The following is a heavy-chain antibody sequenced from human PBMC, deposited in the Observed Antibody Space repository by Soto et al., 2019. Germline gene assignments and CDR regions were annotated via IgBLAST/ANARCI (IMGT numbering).Heavy chain of an antibody. D-gene: IGHD1-1*01. V-gene: IGHV1-69*06. CDR1: GGTFSSYA. CDR2: IIPIFGTA. J-gene: IGHJ5*02. Sequence: QVQLVQSGAEVKKPGSSVKVSCKASGGTFSSYAISWVRQAPGQGLEWMGGIIPIFGTANYAQKFQGRVTITADKSTSTAYMELSSLRSEDTAVYYCARARRRQPERPWNWFDPWGQGTLVTVSS. CDR3: ARARRRQPERPWNWFDP.